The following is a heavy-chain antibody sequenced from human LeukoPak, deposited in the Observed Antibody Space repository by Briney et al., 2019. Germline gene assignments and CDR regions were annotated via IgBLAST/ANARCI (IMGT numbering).Heavy chain of an antibody. J-gene: IGHJ4*02. CDR3: ARRINYYDSSGYRY. CDR1: GGSISSSSYY. V-gene: IGHV4-39*07. Sequence: PSETLSLTCTVSGGSISSSSYYWGWIRQPPGKGLEWIGSIYYSGSTYYNPSLKSRVTISVDTSKNQFSLKLSSVTAADTAVYYCARRINYYDSSGYRYRGQGTLVTVSS. D-gene: IGHD3-22*01. CDR2: IYYSGST.